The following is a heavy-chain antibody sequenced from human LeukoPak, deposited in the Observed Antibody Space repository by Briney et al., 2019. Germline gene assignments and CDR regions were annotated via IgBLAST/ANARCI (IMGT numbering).Heavy chain of an antibody. V-gene: IGHV4-39*01. J-gene: IGHJ5*02. D-gene: IGHD3-3*01. CDR3: ARRSPPITIFGGSWFDP. CDR2: IYYSGST. CDR1: GGSISSSNW. Sequence: SETLSLTCAVSGGSISSSNWWSWVRQTPGKGLEWIGSIYYSGSTYYNPSLKSRVTISVDTSKNQFSLKLSSVTAADTAVYYCARRSPPITIFGGSWFDPWGQGTLVTVSS.